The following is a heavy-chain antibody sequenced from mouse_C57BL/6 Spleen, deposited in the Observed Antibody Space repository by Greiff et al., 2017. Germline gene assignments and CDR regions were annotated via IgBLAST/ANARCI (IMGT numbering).Heavy chain of an antibody. Sequence: DVMLVESGGGLVQPGGSLKLSCAASGFTFSDYYMYWVRQTPEKRLEWVAYISNGGGSTYYPDTVKGRFTISRDNAKNTLYLQMSRLKSEDTAMYYCAPIYDGYYGFAYWGQGTLVTVSA. CDR2: ISNGGGST. D-gene: IGHD2-3*01. CDR3: APIYDGYYGFAY. V-gene: IGHV5-12*01. J-gene: IGHJ3*01. CDR1: GFTFSDYY.